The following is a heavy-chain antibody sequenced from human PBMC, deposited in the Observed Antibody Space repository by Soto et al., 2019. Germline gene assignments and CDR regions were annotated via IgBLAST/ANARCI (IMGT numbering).Heavy chain of an antibody. D-gene: IGHD3-10*01. CDR2: IIPIFGTA. CDR1: GGTFSSYA. J-gene: IGHJ4*02. V-gene: IGHV1-69*01. Sequence: QVQLVQSGAEVKKPGSSVKVSCKASGGTFSSYAISWVRQAPGQGLEWMGGIIPIFGTANYAQKFQGRVTITADESTSTAYMELSSLRSEDTAVYYCATRSRLGSFRGVSRWGQGTLVTVSS. CDR3: ATRSRLGSFRGVSR.